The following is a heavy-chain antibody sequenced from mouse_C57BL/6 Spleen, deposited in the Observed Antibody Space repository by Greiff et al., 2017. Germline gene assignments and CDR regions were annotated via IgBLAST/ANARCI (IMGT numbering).Heavy chain of an antibody. CDR3: ARDGGLTGPYYFDY. Sequence: EVKLVESGGGLVKPGGSLKLSCAASGFTFSSYAMSWVRQTPEKRLEWVATISDGGSYTYYPDNVKGRFTISRDHAKNNLYLQRSHLKSEDTAMYYCARDGGLTGPYYFDYWGQGTTLTVSS. J-gene: IGHJ2*01. V-gene: IGHV5-4*01. CDR2: ISDGGSYT. CDR1: GFTFSSYA. D-gene: IGHD4-1*01.